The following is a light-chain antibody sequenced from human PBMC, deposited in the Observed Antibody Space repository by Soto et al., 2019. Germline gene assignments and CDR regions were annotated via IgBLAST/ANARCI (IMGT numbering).Light chain of an antibody. J-gene: IGKJ1*01. CDR2: GAS. CDR3: QQYNTSPWT. V-gene: IGKV3-20*01. CDR1: QTVSSSY. Sequence: DTVLTQSPGTLSLSPGERATLSCRASQTVSSSYLAWFQQKPGQAPRLLIYGASSRATGIPDRFSGAGSGTEFTLTISRVAPEDYAVYCCQQYNTSPWTFGQGTKVDIK.